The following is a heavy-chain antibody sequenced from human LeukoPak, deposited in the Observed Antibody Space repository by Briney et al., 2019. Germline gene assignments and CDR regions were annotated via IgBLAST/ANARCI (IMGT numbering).Heavy chain of an antibody. V-gene: IGHV3-21*01. Sequence: PGGSLRLSCAASGFTFSSYSMNWVRQAPGKGLEWVSSISSSSSYIYYADSVKGRFTISRDNAENSLYLQMNSLRAEDTAVYYCARVIDILTDLDAFDIWGQGTMVTVSS. CDR2: ISSSSSYI. D-gene: IGHD3-9*01. J-gene: IGHJ3*02. CDR3: ARVIDILTDLDAFDI. CDR1: GFTFSSYS.